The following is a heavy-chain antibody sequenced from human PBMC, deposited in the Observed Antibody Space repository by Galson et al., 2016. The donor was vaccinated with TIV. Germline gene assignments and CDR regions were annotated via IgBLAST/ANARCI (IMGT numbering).Heavy chain of an antibody. V-gene: IGHV4-34*01. CDR2: INHSGGT. CDR1: GGSFSGSY. D-gene: IGHD3-22*01. Sequence: SETLSLTCAVYGGSFSGSYWSWIRQPPGKGLEWIGEINHSGGTNYNPSLKIRVTISVDTSKNQFSLRLRSVTAADTAVYYCARHANYFDSSGFPPYWHFDLWGRGTLVTVSS. J-gene: IGHJ2*01. CDR3: ARHANYFDSSGFPPYWHFDL.